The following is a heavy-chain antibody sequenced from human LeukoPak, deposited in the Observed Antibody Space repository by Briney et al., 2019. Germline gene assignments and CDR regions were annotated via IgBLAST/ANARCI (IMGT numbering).Heavy chain of an antibody. J-gene: IGHJ4*02. CDR1: GGSMSSGGYS. V-gene: IGHV4-30-2*01. CDR2: IYHSGST. D-gene: IGHD2-2*01. Sequence: SQTLSLTCAVSGGSMSSGGYSWSWIRQPPGKGLEWIGYIYHSGSTYYNPSLKSRVTISVDRSKNQFSLKLSSVTAADTAVYYCARGVVPAALGYYFDYWGQGTLVTVSS. CDR3: ARGVVPAALGYYFDY.